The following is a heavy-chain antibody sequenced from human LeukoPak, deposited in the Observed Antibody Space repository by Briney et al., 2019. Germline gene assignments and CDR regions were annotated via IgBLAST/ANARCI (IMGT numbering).Heavy chain of an antibody. CDR3: ARVRARITMVRGVISWFDP. V-gene: IGHV4-59*01. D-gene: IGHD3-10*01. J-gene: IGHJ5*02. CDR2: IYYSGST. Sequence: PSETLSLTCTVSGGSISSYYWSWIRQPPGKGLEWIGYIYYSGSTNYNPPLKSRVTISVDTSKNQFSLKLSSVTAADTAVYYCARVRARITMVRGVISWFDPWGQGTLVTVSS. CDR1: GGSISSYY.